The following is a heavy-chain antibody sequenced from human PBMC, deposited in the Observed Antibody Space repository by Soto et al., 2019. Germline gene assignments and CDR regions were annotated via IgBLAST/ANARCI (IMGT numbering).Heavy chain of an antibody. J-gene: IGHJ3*02. CDR1: GYSFTSYW. V-gene: IGHV5-51*01. CDR3: ARDREGYGDLIGPHAFDI. D-gene: IGHD4-17*01. CDR2: IYPGDSDT. Sequence: PGESLKISCTGSGYSFTSYWIGWVRQMPGKGLEWMGIIYPGDSDTRYSPSFQSQVTISADKSISTAYLQWSSLKASDTAMYYCARDREGYGDLIGPHAFDIWGQGTMVTVSS.